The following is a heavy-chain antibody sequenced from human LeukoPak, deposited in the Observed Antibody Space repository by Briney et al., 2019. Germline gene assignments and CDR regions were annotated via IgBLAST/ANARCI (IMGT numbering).Heavy chain of an antibody. Sequence: SETLSLTCAVSGYSISSGYYWGWIRQPPGKGLEWIVTMYYSGSTFYNPSLKSRVTISVDTSKKQFSLKLSSVTDADTAVYYCARDLTGYYRFDYWGQGTLVTVSS. CDR1: GYSISSGYY. CDR3: ARDLTGYYRFDY. CDR2: MYYSGST. J-gene: IGHJ4*02. V-gene: IGHV4-38-2*02. D-gene: IGHD3-9*01.